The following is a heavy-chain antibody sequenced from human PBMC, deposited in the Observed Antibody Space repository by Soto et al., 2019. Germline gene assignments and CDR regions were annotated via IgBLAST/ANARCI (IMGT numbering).Heavy chain of an antibody. J-gene: IGHJ4*02. CDR1: GHTLSELS. D-gene: IGHD1-1*01. CDR3: AAGGTRWLHSPFDY. Sequence: QVQLVQSGAEVKKPGASVKVSCKVSGHTLSELSMHWVRQAPGKGLEWMGGFDPEDGETISAQKFQGRVTMNEDTSTDSIYMELSSLRSEDTAVYYCAAGGTRWLHSPFDYWGQGTLVTISS. CDR2: FDPEDGET. V-gene: IGHV1-24*01.